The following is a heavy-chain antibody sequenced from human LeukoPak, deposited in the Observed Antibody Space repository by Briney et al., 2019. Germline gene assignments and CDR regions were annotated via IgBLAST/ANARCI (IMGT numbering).Heavy chain of an antibody. CDR1: GYSFTSYW. J-gene: IGHJ4*02. V-gene: IGHV5-51*01. Sequence: GGSLRLSCEGSGYSFTSYWIGWVRQMPGKGLEWRGIIYPGDADTRYSPSLQGQVTISADKSITTAYLQWSSLKASDTAMYYCARRGYCSGGSCYIFDYWGQGTLVTVSS. CDR3: ARRGYCSGGSCYIFDY. D-gene: IGHD2-15*01. CDR2: IYPGDADT.